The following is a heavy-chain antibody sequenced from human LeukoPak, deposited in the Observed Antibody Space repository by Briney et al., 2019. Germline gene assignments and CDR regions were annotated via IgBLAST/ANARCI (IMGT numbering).Heavy chain of an antibody. CDR1: GFTFSSYG. CDR3: AKDVSRGDYGDYGLDY. J-gene: IGHJ4*02. D-gene: IGHD4-17*01. V-gene: IGHV3-33*06. Sequence: GGSLRLSCAASGFTFSSYGMHWVRQAPGKGLEWVAVIWYDGSNKYYADSVKGRFTISRDNSKNTLYLQMNSLRAEDTAVYYCAKDVSRGDYGDYGLDYWGQGTLVTVSS. CDR2: IWYDGSNK.